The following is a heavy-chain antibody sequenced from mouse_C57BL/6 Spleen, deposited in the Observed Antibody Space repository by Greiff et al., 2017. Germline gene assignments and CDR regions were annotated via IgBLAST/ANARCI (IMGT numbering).Heavy chain of an antibody. Sequence: EVQLVESGGGLVQPGGSLKLSCAASGFTFSDYGMAWVRQAPRKGPEWVAFISNLAYSIYYADTVTGRFTISRENAKNTLYLEMSSLRSEDTAMYYCARVPSYYYGLDYWGQGTTLTVSS. CDR3: ARVPSYYYGLDY. CDR2: ISNLAYSI. CDR1: GFTFSDYG. J-gene: IGHJ2*01. V-gene: IGHV5-15*01. D-gene: IGHD1-1*01.